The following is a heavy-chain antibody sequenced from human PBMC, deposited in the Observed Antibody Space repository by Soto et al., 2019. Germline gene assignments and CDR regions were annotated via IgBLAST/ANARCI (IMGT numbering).Heavy chain of an antibody. J-gene: IGHJ2*01. CDR1: GFTFSSYA. CDR3: ARPLWRDDYNWGYFDL. CDR2: ISYDGSNK. D-gene: IGHD4-4*01. V-gene: IGHV3-30-3*01. Sequence: QVQLVESGGGVVQPGRSLRLSCAASGFTFSSYAMHWVRQAPGKGLEWVAVISYDGSNKYYADSVKGRFTISRDNSKNTLYLQMNSLRTADTAVYYCARPLWRDDYNWGYFDLWGRGNLVTVSS.